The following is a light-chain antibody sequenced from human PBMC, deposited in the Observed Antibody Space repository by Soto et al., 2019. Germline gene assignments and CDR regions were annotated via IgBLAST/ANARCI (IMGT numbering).Light chain of an antibody. V-gene: IGLV8-61*01. CDR3: SLYVGSGTVV. CDR2: STN. J-gene: IGLJ2*01. CDR1: SASVLTSYY. Sequence: QTVVSQEPSFSVSPGETVTLTCGLTSASVLTSYYPSWYQQTPGQAPRTLIYSTNIRSSGVPDRFSGSILGNKAALTITGAQADDESDYYWSLYVGSGTVVFGGGTKLTVL.